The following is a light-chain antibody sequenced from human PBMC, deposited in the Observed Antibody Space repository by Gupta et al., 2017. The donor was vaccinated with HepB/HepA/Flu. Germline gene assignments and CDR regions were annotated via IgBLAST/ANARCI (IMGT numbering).Light chain of an antibody. V-gene: IGLV2-14*03. CDR3: SSYTSSSTLG. CDR1: SSDVGGYNY. CDR2: DVS. J-gene: IGLJ1*01. Sequence: QSALTQPASVSGSPGQSITISCTGTSSDVGGYNYVSWYQQLPGKAPKLMIYDVSNRPSGVSNRFSGSKSGNTASLTISGLQAEDEANYYCSSYTSSSTLGFGTGTKVTVL.